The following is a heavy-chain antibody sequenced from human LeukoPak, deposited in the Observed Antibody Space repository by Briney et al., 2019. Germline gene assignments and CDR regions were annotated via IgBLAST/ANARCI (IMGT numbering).Heavy chain of an antibody. D-gene: IGHD3-3*01. J-gene: IGHJ6*02. V-gene: IGHV4-59*01. CDR3: ARVNYDFWSGYHGDYGMDV. CDR2: IYYSGST. CDR1: GGSISSYY. Sequence: PSETLSLTCTVSGGSISSYYWSWIRQPPGKGLEWIGYIYYSGSTNYNPSLKSRVTISVDTSKNQFSLKLSSVTAADTAVYYCARVNYDFWSGYHGDYGMDVWGQGTTVTVSS.